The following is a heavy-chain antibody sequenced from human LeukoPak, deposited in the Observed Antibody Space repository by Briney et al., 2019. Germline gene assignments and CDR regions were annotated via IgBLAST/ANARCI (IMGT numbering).Heavy chain of an antibody. D-gene: IGHD6-19*01. Sequence: GGSLRLSCAASGFTVSNSAMSWVRQAAGKGLEWVSTLSGSGITTYYADSVKGRFTISRDNSKNTLYLQMNSLKAKDTAVYYCAKGIYTSGWSYFDYWGHGTLVTVSS. J-gene: IGHJ4*01. V-gene: IGHV3-23*01. CDR3: AKGIYTSGWSYFDY. CDR2: LSGSGITT. CDR1: GFTVSNSA.